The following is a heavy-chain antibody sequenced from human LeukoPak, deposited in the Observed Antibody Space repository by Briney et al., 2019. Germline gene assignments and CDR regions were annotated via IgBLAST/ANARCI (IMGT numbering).Heavy chain of an antibody. V-gene: IGHV3-48*03. CDR2: ITNSGSAI. Sequence: GGSLPLSSAASRFTFSSYEMNWVRPARGQGRGCVSYITNSGSAIYYADSVKGRFSISRDNAKNSLYLQMSSLRAEDTAVYYCARDLRGFPYYYYYMDVWGKGTTVTVSS. CDR1: RFTFSSYE. J-gene: IGHJ6*03. CDR3: ARDLRGFPYYYYYMDV.